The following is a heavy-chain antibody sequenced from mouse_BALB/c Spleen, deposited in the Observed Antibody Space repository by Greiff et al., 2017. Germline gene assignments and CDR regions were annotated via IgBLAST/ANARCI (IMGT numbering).Heavy chain of an antibody. CDR1: GFTFSSYY. Sequence: DVKLVESGGGLVKLGGSLKLSCAASGFTFSSYYMSWVRQTPEKRLELVAAINSNGGSTYYPDTVKGRFTISRDNAKNTLYLQMSSLKSEDTALYYCARHEGYTLSYFDYWGQGTTLTVSS. J-gene: IGHJ2*01. D-gene: IGHD6-2*01. CDR3: ARHEGYTLSYFDY. CDR2: INSNGGST. V-gene: IGHV5-6-2*01.